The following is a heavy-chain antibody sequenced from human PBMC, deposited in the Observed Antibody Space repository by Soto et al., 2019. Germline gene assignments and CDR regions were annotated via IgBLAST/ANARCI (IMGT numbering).Heavy chain of an antibody. D-gene: IGHD3-10*01. CDR1: GYTFTSYA. J-gene: IGHJ6*03. Sequence: QVQLVQSGSELKKPGASVKVSCKASGYTFTSYAMNWVRQAPGQGLEWMGWINTNTGNPTYAQGFTGRFVFSLDTSVSTAYLQICSLKAEDTAVYYCARNYYGSWSYYNVIYYYYYMDVWGKGTTVTVSS. V-gene: IGHV7-4-1*01. CDR3: ARNYYGSWSYYNVIYYYYYMDV. CDR2: INTNTGNP.